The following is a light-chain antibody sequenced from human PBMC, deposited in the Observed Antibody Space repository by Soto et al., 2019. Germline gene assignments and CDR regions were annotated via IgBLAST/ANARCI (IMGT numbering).Light chain of an antibody. CDR2: EDN. Sequence: NFMLTQPHSVSESPGKTVTISCTRSSGSIASNYVQWYQQRPGSAPTTVIYEDNQRPSGVPDRFSGSIDSSSNSASLTISGLKTEDDADYYCQSYDSKGVFGSGTQLTVL. V-gene: IGLV6-57*04. J-gene: IGLJ6*01. CDR3: QSYDSKGV. CDR1: SGSIASNY.